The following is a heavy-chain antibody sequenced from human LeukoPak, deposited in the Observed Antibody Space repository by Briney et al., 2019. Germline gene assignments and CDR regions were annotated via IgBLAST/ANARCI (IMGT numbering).Heavy chain of an antibody. Sequence: SETLSLTCTVSGGSISSHYWSWIRQPPGKGLEWIGYIYYSGSTNYNPSLKSRVTISVDTSKNQSSLKLSSVTAADTAVYYCARADYSNYFWFDPWGQGTLVTVSS. V-gene: IGHV4-59*11. CDR1: GGSISSHY. CDR3: ARADYSNYFWFDP. J-gene: IGHJ5*02. D-gene: IGHD4-11*01. CDR2: IYYSGST.